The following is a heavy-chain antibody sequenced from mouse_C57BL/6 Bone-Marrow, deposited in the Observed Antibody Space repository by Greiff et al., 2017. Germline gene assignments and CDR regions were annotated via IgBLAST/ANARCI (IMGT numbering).Heavy chain of an antibody. V-gene: IGHV1-42*01. CDR2: INPSTGGT. J-gene: IGHJ2*01. CDR1: GYSFTGYY. CDR3: ARDLLYYYGSSYFDY. D-gene: IGHD1-1*01. Sequence: VHVKQSGPELVKPGASVKISCKASGYSFTGYYMNWVKQSPEKSLEWIGEINPSTGGTTYNQKFKAKATLTVDKSSSTAYMQLKGLTSEDSAVYYCARDLLYYYGSSYFDYWGQGTTLTVSS.